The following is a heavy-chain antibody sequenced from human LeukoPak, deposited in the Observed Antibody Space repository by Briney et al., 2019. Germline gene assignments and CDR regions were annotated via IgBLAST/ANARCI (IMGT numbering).Heavy chain of an antibody. V-gene: IGHV1-2*02. D-gene: IGHD6-6*01. CDR3: ARGGWYSSSSSFDY. J-gene: IGHJ4*02. Sequence: ASVKVSCKASGYTFTGYYMHWVRQAPGQGLEWMGWINPNSGGTNYAQKFQGRVTMTRDTPISTAYMELSRLRSDDTAVYYCARGGWYSSSSSFDYWGQGTLVTVSS. CDR2: INPNSGGT. CDR1: GYTFTGYY.